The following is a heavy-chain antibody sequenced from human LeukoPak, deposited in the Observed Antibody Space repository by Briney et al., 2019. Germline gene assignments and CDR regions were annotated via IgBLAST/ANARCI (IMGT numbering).Heavy chain of an antibody. CDR3: VRGTGFILDS. D-gene: IGHD3/OR15-3a*01. J-gene: IGHJ4*02. CDR1: GFIFSSRW. Sequence: GGSLRLSCAASGFIFSSRWMHWVRQSPGKGLEWVANINKDGSAKYYVDSVKDRFTISRDNAKNSVYLQMNSLRLEDTALYYCVRGTGFILDSWGLGTRVTVS. V-gene: IGHV3-7*01. CDR2: INKDGSAK.